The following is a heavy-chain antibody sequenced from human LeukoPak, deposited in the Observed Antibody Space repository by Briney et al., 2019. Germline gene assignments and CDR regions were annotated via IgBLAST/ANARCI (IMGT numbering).Heavy chain of an antibody. CDR2: IYYSGST. CDR1: GGSFSGYY. Sequence: PSETLSLTCAVYGGSFSGYYWIWIRQPPGKGLEWIGFIYYSGSTNYNPSLKSRVAISVDRSKNQFSLKLSSVTAADTAVYYCARDRVGGATAAFDIWGQGTMVTASS. V-gene: IGHV4-59*13. J-gene: IGHJ3*02. CDR3: ARDRVGGATAAFDI. D-gene: IGHD1-26*01.